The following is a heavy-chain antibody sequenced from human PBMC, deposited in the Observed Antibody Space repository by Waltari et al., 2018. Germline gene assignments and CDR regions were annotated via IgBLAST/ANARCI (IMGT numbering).Heavy chain of an antibody. CDR2: ISYNGNNE. J-gene: IGHJ4*02. CDR1: RFTFSNYA. V-gene: IGHV3-30-3*01. Sequence: QVQLVESGGGVVQPGRSLRLSCAASRFTFSNYAIHWVRQAPGKGLEWVAVISYNGNNEYYADSVRGRFTISRDNSKNTLYLQMNSLRAEDTAVYYCARDSGSGSYFDSWGQGTLVTVSS. D-gene: IGHD1-26*01. CDR3: ARDSGSGSYFDS.